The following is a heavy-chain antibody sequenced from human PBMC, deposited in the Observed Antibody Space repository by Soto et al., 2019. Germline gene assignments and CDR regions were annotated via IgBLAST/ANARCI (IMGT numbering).Heavy chain of an antibody. V-gene: IGHV1-8*01. Sequence: QVQLVQSGAEVKKPGASVKVSCKASGYTFTTYEINWVRQVPGQGLEWMGWMSPSSGNTGYVDQFRGRVTMTSNTSMSTADMEPSSLRSEDTAVYYCARVGGQLFGDHGMDVWGQGTTVTVSS. J-gene: IGHJ6*02. D-gene: IGHD3-10*01. CDR3: ARVGGQLFGDHGMDV. CDR2: MSPSSGNT. CDR1: GYTFTTYE.